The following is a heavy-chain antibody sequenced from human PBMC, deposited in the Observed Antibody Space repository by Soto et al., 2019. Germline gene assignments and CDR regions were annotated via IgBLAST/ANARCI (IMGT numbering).Heavy chain of an antibody. CDR1: GGTFSSYA. V-gene: IGHV1-69*01. CDR2: IIPIFGTA. J-gene: IGHJ6*02. D-gene: IGHD2-15*01. CDR3: AIGKVAATPGDYYYGMDV. Sequence: QVQLVQSGAEVKKPGSSVKVSCKASGGTFSSYAISWVRQAPGQGLEWMGGIIPIFGTANYAQKFQGRVTITADESTSTAYMELSSLRSEDTAVYYCAIGKVAATPGDYYYGMDVWGQGTTVTVSS.